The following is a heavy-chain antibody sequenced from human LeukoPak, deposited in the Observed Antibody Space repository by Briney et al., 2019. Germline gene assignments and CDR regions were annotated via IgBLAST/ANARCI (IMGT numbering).Heavy chain of an antibody. CDR1: GFILRRYW. Sequence: GGSLRLSCAASGFILRRYWMSGVSQAPGKGREWGASIKEGGSEKYYVDSVKDGFTISRDSAKNSLYLQMNSLRGEDTAIYYCLRGSYRRSDCWGRGSLVTVSS. CDR3: LRGSYRRSDC. CDR2: IKEGGSEK. V-gene: IGHV3-7*05. D-gene: IGHD2-2*02. J-gene: IGHJ4*02.